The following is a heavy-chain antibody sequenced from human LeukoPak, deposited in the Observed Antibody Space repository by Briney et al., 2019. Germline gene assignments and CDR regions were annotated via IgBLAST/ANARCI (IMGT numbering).Heavy chain of an antibody. J-gene: IGHJ4*02. CDR2: IYYSGNT. V-gene: IGHV4-39*07. CDR3: GRDYFDSSGYFDY. Sequence: SETLSLTCTVSGDSISSSSYYWGWVRQPPGKGLEWIGSIYYSGNTYYNPSLKSRVTISIDTSKNQFSLKLSSVTAADTAVYYCGRDYFDSSGYFDYWAREPWSPSPQ. CDR1: GDSISSSSYY. D-gene: IGHD3-22*01.